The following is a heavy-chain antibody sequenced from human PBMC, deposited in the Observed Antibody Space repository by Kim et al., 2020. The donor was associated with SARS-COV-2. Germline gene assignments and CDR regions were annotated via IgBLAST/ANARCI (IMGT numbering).Heavy chain of an antibody. J-gene: IGHJ4*02. D-gene: IGHD1-26*01. CDR3: ARRMGGSYYDY. Sequence: YTPSSQGQATISADKSISTAYLQWSSLKASDTAMYYCARRMGGSYYDYWGQGTLVTVSS. V-gene: IGHV5-51*01.